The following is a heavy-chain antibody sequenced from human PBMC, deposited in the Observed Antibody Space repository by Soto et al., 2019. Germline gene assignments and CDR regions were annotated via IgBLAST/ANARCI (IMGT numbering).Heavy chain of an antibody. J-gene: IGHJ3*02. Sequence: QLQLQESGPGLVKPSETLSLTCTVSGGSISSSSYYWGWIRQPPGKGLEWIGSIYYSGSTYYNPSLKSRXXLXVXXSKNQFSLKLSSVTAADTAVYYCARLNVATDAFDIWGQGTMVTVSS. V-gene: IGHV4-39*01. CDR3: ARLNVATDAFDI. CDR1: GGSISSSSYY. D-gene: IGHD2-21*01. CDR2: IYYSGST.